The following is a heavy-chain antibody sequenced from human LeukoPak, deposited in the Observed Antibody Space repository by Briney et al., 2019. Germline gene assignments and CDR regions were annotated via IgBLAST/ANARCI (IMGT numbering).Heavy chain of an antibody. Sequence: SVKASCKASGGTFSSYAISWVRQAPGQGLEWMGRIIPIFGIANYAQKFQGRVTITADKSTSTAYMELSSLRSEDTAVYYCARDSRTTDYYYYGMDVWGQGTMVTVSS. D-gene: IGHD1-1*01. J-gene: IGHJ6*02. V-gene: IGHV1-69*04. CDR1: GGTFSSYA. CDR2: IIPIFGIA. CDR3: ARDSRTTDYYYYGMDV.